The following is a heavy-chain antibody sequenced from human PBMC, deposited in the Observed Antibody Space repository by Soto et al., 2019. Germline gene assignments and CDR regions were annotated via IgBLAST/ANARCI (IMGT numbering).Heavy chain of an antibody. Sequence: PGGSLQISCRGSGFSFTVNWIGWVRQMPGAGLEWLAIIYPGDSDARYSPSFQGQVTISADKSTGTAYLQWRSLKASDTAMYYCVRGENTFMDVWGQGTTVTVSS. CDR1: GFSFTVNW. CDR3: VRGENTFMDV. J-gene: IGHJ6*02. CDR2: IYPGDSDA. V-gene: IGHV5-51*01.